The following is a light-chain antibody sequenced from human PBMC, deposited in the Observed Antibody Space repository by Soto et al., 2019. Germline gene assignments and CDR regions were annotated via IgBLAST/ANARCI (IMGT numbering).Light chain of an antibody. CDR3: QQYERYPLT. CDR1: QSVSGW. J-gene: IGKJ4*01. CDR2: SAS. V-gene: IGKV1-5*03. Sequence: DIQMTQSPSTLSASVGDRVIITCRASQSVSGWLAWYRQKPGKAPELLIYSASTLETGVPSRFSGSGSGTDVTLTVSSLQREEFAINYCQQYERYPLTFGGGTKVAIK.